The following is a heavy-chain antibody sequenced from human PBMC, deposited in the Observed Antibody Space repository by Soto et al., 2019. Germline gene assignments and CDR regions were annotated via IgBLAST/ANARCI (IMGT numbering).Heavy chain of an antibody. CDR1: GYIFTSYY. J-gene: IGHJ4*02. Sequence: QVQLVQSGAEVKKPGASVKVSCKASGYIFTSYYMHWVRQAPGQGLEWMGIINPNDGSTTYAQKFQGRVPMTRDTSTSTVYMELSSLRSEDTAVYYCAREVGSTDYWGQGTLVTVSS. V-gene: IGHV1-46*03. CDR2: INPNDGST. CDR3: AREVGSTDY. D-gene: IGHD1-26*01.